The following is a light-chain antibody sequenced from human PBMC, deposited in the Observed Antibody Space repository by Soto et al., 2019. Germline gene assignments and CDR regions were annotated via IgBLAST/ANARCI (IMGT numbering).Light chain of an antibody. CDR2: EVS. CDR1: SSDVGGYNS. V-gene: IGLV2-14*01. CDR3: SSYTSSSTLGV. J-gene: IGLJ1*01. Sequence: QSALTQPASVSGSPGQSITISCTGTSSDVGGYNSVSWYQQHPGKSPKLIIYEVSNRPSGLSNRFSGSKSGNTASLTICGVQAEDEADYYCSSYTSSSTLGVFGAGTKVTVL.